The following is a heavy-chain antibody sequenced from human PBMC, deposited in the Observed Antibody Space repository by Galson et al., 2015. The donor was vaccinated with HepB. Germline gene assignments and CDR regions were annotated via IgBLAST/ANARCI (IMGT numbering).Heavy chain of an antibody. D-gene: IGHD1-26*01. V-gene: IGHV3-23*01. CDR1: GFTFSHYA. J-gene: IGHJ5*02. CDR2: ITGSDGRT. CDR3: ARMGAFADYEFDP. Sequence: SLRLSCAASGFTFSHYAMTWVRQAPGKGLEWVSCITGSDGRTYYTDSVRGRFTISRDNSKNTLYLQINNARADDTAVYYCARMGAFADYEFDPWGQGIKVSVSS.